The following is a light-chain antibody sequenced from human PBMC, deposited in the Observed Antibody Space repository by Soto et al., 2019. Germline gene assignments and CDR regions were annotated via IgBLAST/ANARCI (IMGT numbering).Light chain of an antibody. CDR2: EVS. J-gene: IGLJ1*01. Sequence: QSALTQPASVSGSPGQSITISCTGTSSDVGGYNYVSWYQHHPVKAPKLMIFEVSNRPSGVSNRFSGSKSGNTASLTISGLQAEDEADYYCSSYTSGSTPYVFGTGTKLTVL. V-gene: IGLV2-14*01. CDR1: SSDVGGYNY. CDR3: SSYTSGSTPYV.